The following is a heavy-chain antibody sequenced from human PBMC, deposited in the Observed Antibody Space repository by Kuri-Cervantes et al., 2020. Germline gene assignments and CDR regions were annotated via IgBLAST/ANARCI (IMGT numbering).Heavy chain of an antibody. J-gene: IGHJ3*02. V-gene: IGHV4-39*07. CDR3: ARVQRGYGNAFDI. Sequence: SETLSLTCTVSGGSISSSSYYWGWIRQPPGKGLEWIGSIYYSGSTNYNPSLKSRVTISVDTSKNQFSLKLSSVTAADTAVYYCARVQRGYGNAFDIWGQGTMVTVSS. CDR2: IYYSGST. CDR1: GGSISSSSYY. D-gene: IGHD6-25*01.